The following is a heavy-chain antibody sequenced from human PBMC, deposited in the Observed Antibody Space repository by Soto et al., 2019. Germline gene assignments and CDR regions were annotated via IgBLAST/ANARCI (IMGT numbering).Heavy chain of an antibody. CDR2: ISAYNGNT. V-gene: IGHV1-18*01. Sequence: QVQLVQSGAEVKKPGASVKVSCKASGYTFTSYGISWVRQAPGQGLEWMGWISAYNGNTNYAQKLQGRVTMTTDTXTXXAYMELRSLRSDDTAVYYCARDSEVAVADVSGFDYWGQGTLVTVSS. J-gene: IGHJ4*02. CDR3: ARDSEVAVADVSGFDY. D-gene: IGHD6-19*01. CDR1: GYTFTSYG.